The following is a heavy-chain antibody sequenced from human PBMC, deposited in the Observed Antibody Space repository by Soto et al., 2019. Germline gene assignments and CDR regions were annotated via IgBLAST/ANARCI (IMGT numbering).Heavy chain of an antibody. CDR2: IIPIFGTA. Sequence: QVQLVHSCSKVKKPGASVKVSCKASGGTFSSYAISWVRQAPGQGLEWMGGIIPIFGTANYAQKFQGRVTITSDESTSTAYMELSILRSEDTAVYCCARGGEYYFDSSGYYRVPFDYWGQGTLVNVS. D-gene: IGHD3-22*01. V-gene: IGHV1-69*05. CDR3: ARGGEYYFDSSGYYRVPFDY. J-gene: IGHJ4*02. CDR1: GGTFSSYA.